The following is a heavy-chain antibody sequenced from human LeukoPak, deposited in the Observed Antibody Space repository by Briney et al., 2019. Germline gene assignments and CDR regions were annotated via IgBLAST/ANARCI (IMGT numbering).Heavy chain of an antibody. J-gene: IGHJ4*02. CDR2: INHSGST. CDR1: GGSFSGYY. D-gene: IGHD2-15*01. CDR3: ARDTRTAQGFDY. V-gene: IGHV4-34*01. Sequence: SETLSLTCAGYGGSFSGYYWSWIHQPPGKGLEWIGEINHSGSTNYNPSLKSRVTISVDTSKNQFSLSLSAVTAADTAIYYCARDTRTAQGFDYWGQGILVTVSS.